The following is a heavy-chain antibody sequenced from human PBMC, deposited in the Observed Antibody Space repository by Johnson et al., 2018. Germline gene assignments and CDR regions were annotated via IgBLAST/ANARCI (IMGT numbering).Heavy chain of an antibody. J-gene: IGHJ4*02. CDR3: TRDGQGSYGAGRAFDY. CDR2: IRSKTFGGTT. Sequence: EVQLLESGGGLVKPGRSLRLSCTGSDFPFSDYALLWFRQAPGKGLEWVGFIRSKTFGGTTAYAASLRGRFTISSDDSKSIASLQMNSLETEDTAVYYCTRDGQGSYGAGRAFDYWGQGTLVTVSS. D-gene: IGHD5-18*01. V-gene: IGHV3-49*05. CDR1: DFPFSDYA.